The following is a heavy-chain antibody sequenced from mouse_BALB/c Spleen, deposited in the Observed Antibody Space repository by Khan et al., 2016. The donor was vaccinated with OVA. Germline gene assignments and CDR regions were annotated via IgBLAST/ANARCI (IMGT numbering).Heavy chain of an antibody. CDR2: INPSSGYT. CDR3: ARDGAYYRNDGWFAY. J-gene: IGHJ3*01. Sequence: QVQLQQSGAELARPGASVKMSCKASGYTFTSYTIHWIKQRPGQGLEWIGYINPSSGYTNYNQKFKDKATLTADKSSTTVYMQLSSLTSDDSAVYYCARDGAYYRNDGWFAYWGQGTLVTVSA. D-gene: IGHD2-14*01. V-gene: IGHV1-4*01. CDR1: GYTFTSYT.